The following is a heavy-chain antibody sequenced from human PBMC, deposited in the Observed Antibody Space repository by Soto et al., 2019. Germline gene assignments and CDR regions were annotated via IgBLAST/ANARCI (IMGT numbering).Heavy chain of an antibody. D-gene: IGHD3-16*02. CDR1: GFTFSSYS. J-gene: IGHJ4*02. V-gene: IGHV3-21*01. CDR2: ISSSSSYI. CDR3: ARATTFGGVIVLDY. Sequence: GGSLRLSCAASGFTFSSYSMNWVRQAPGKGLEWVSSISSSSSYIYYADSVKGRFTISRDNAKNSLYLQMNSLRAEDTAVYYCARATTFGGVIVLDYWGQGTLDTVSS.